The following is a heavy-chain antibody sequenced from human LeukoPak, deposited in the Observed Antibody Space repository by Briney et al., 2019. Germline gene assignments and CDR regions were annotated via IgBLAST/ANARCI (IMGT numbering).Heavy chain of an antibody. D-gene: IGHD1-26*01. CDR3: ARHSARIVGATTFDY. CDR1: GFTFSSYW. Sequence: GGSLRLSCAASGFTFSSYWMSWVRQAPGKGLEWVANIKQDGSEKYYVDSVKGRFTISRDNAKNSLYLQMNSLRAEDTAVYYCARHSARIVGATTFDYWGQGTLVTVSS. CDR2: IKQDGSEK. J-gene: IGHJ4*02. V-gene: IGHV3-7*01.